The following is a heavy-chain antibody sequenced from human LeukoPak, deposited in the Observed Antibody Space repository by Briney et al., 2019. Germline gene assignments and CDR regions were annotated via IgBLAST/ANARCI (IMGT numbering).Heavy chain of an antibody. J-gene: IGHJ4*02. Sequence: GGSLRLSCAASGFTFSSYGMHWVRQAPGKGLEWVAFIRYDGSNKYYADSVKGRFTISRDNSKNTLYLQMNSLRADDTAVYYCASFQTRDYGDYAGYWGQGTLVTVSS. CDR2: IRYDGSNK. CDR3: ASFQTRDYGDYAGY. D-gene: IGHD4-17*01. CDR1: GFTFSSYG. V-gene: IGHV3-30*02.